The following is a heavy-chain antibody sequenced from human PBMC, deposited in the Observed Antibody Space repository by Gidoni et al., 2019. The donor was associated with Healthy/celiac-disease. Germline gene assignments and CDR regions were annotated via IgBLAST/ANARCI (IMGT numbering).Heavy chain of an antibody. CDR3: AKDLAGGTYYYGMDV. Sequence: EVQLVESGGGLVQPGRSLRLSCAASGFTFDDYAMHWVRQAPGKGLEWVSGISWNSGSIGYADSVKGRFTISRDNAKNSLYLQMNSLRAEDTALYYCAKDLAGGTYYYGMDVWGQGTTVTVSS. CDR2: ISWNSGSI. D-gene: IGHD2-15*01. V-gene: IGHV3-9*01. J-gene: IGHJ6*02. CDR1: GFTFDDYA.